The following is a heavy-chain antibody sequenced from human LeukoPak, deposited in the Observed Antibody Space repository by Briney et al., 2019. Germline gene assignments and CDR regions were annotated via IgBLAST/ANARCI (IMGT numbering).Heavy chain of an antibody. CDR2: IYSGGST. V-gene: IGHV3-53*01. CDR1: GFTVSSNY. D-gene: IGHD1-26*01. CDR3: AKDWGSGSYQPDAFDI. Sequence: GGSLRLSCAASGFTVSSNYMSWVRQAPGKGLEWVSVIYSGGSTYYADSVKGRFTISRDNSKNTLYLQMNSLRAEDTAVYYCAKDWGSGSYQPDAFDIWGQGTMVTVSS. J-gene: IGHJ3*02.